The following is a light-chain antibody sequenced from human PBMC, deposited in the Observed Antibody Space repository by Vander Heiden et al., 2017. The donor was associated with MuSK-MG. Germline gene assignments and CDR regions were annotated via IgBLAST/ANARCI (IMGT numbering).Light chain of an antibody. J-gene: IGLJ2*01. V-gene: IGLV3-16*01. CDR3: PSADSSGAYVV. Sequence: SYELTQPPSVSVSPGQMARITCSGEALTKKDAYWSQQKPAQHPVLVIYKDIERPSGIPERFSGSSSGTTVSLTISGVQAEDETDYYCPSADSSGAYVVFGGGTKLTVL. CDR1: ALTKKD. CDR2: KDI.